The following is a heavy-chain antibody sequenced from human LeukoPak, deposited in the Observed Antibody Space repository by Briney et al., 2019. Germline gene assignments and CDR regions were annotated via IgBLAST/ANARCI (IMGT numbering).Heavy chain of an antibody. CDR1: GYPISSGYY. CDR2: IYHSGST. V-gene: IGHV4-38-2*02. Sequence: SETLSLTCTVSGYPISSGYYWGWIRPPPGKGLEWIGSIYHSGSTYYNPSLKSRVTISVDTSKNQFSLKLSSVTAADTAVYYCARGYRYSGYIYYFDYWGQGTLVTVSS. CDR3: ARGYRYSGYIYYFDY. D-gene: IGHD5-12*01. J-gene: IGHJ4*02.